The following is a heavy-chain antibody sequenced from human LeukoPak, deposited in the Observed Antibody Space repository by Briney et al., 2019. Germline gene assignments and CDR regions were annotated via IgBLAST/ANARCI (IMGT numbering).Heavy chain of an antibody. J-gene: IGHJ5*02. CDR2: IKQDGSQK. CDR3: ARRDTAMGRTWWFGP. D-gene: IGHD5-18*01. V-gene: IGHV3-7*01. Sequence: GGSLRLSCPASVFTFSSYWMSWVRQAPGKGLDWVGNIKQDGSQKYYVDSVKGRFIISRDNAQKSLYLQMNSLRAEDTAMYYCARRDTAMGRTWWFGPWGQGTLVTVSS. CDR1: VFTFSSYW.